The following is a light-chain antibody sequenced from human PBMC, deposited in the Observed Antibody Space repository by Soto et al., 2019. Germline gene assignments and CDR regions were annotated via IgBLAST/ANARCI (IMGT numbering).Light chain of an antibody. CDR2: LGS. Sequence: DIVMTQSPLSLPVTPGEAASISCRSSQSLLYSNGYNYLAWYLQKPGQSPQLLIYLGSNWASGDPDRLVGSGSCADFTLKISRVEAEDVGVYYCMQALQTPRTFGQGTKLEIK. CDR3: MQALQTPRT. CDR1: QSLLYSNGYNY. J-gene: IGKJ2*01. V-gene: IGKV2-28*01.